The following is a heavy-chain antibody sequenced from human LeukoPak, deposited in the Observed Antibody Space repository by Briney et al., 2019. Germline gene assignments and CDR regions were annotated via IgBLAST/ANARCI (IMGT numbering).Heavy chain of an antibody. V-gene: IGHV3-23*01. Sequence: GGSLRLSCAASGFTFSSYAMSWVRQAPGKGLEWVSAISGSGGSTYYADSVKGRFTISRDNSKNSLYLQMNSLRAEDTAVYYCARDSGAYCSSTSCIRNAFDIWGQGTMVTVSS. J-gene: IGHJ3*02. CDR3: ARDSGAYCSSTSCIRNAFDI. D-gene: IGHD2-2*01. CDR1: GFTFSSYA. CDR2: ISGSGGST.